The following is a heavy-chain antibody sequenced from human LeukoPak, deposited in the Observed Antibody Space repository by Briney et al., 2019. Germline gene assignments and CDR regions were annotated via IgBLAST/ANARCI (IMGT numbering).Heavy chain of an antibody. D-gene: IGHD2-15*01. Sequence: PSETLSLTCAVYGGSFSGYYWSWIRQPPGKGLEWIGEINHSGSTNYNPSLKSRVTISVDTSKNQFSLKLSSVTAADTAVYYCASGVKGGYCSGGSCMTRKIYYYGMDVWGQGTTVTVSS. CDR1: GGSFSGYY. V-gene: IGHV4-34*01. CDR3: ASGVKGGYCSGGSCMTRKIYYYGMDV. J-gene: IGHJ6*02. CDR2: INHSGST.